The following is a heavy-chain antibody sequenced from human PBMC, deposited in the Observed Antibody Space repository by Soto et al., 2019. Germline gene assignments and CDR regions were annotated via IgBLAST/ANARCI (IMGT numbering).Heavy chain of an antibody. D-gene: IGHD2-15*01. J-gene: IGHJ4*02. Sequence: EVQLLESGGGLVQPGWSLRLSCEASGFTFNNFAMIWVRQAPAKGLEWVSTISDSGSTYYANSVKGRFTISRDNSKNTLYIPMKNLRAEYTGVSYCPQVWGETRYCPSTRCLYYFAYWGQGTLVSVYS. V-gene: IGHV3-23*01. CDR2: ISDSGST. CDR3: PQVWGETRYCPSTRCLYYFAY. CDR1: GFTFNNFA.